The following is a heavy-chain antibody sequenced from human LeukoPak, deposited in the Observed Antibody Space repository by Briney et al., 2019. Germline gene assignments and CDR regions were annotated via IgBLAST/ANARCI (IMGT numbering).Heavy chain of an antibody. CDR3: ATPTTYYYDSSGYYPFAY. CDR2: ISGSGGST. Sequence: PGGSLRLSCAASGFTFSSYWMHWVRQAPGKGLEWVSAISGSGGSTYHADSVKGRFTISRDNSKNTLYLQMNSLRAEDTAVYYCATPTTYYYDSSGYYPFAYWGQGTLVTVSS. CDR1: GFTFSSYW. D-gene: IGHD3-22*01. V-gene: IGHV3-23*01. J-gene: IGHJ4*02.